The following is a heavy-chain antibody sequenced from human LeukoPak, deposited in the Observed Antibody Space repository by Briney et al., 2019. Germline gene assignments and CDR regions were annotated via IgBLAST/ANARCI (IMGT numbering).Heavy chain of an antibody. CDR2: IYTSGST. CDR3: ALQDIVVVPAAIPGAGAYYYYMDV. J-gene: IGHJ6*03. V-gene: IGHV4-61*02. CDR1: GGSISSGSYY. D-gene: IGHD2-2*02. Sequence: SETLSLTCTVSGGSISSGSYYWSWIRQPAGKGLEWIGRIYTSGSTNYNPSLKSRVTISVDTSKNQFSLKLSSVTAADTAVYYCALQDIVVVPAAIPGAGAYYYYMDVWGKGTTVTVSS.